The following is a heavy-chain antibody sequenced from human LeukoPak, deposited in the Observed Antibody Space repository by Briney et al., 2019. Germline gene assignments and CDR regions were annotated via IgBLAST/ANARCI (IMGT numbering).Heavy chain of an antibody. CDR2: IYYSGST. V-gene: IGHV4-59*01. CDR1: GGSIGNYY. CDR3: ARAYYYGSGSYHFDY. Sequence: PSETLSLTCTVSGGSIGNYYWSWIRQPPGKGLEWIGYIYYSGSTNYNPSLKSRVTISVDTSKNQFSLKLSSVTAADTAVYYCARAYYYGSGSYHFDYWGQGTLVTVSS. D-gene: IGHD3-10*01. J-gene: IGHJ4*02.